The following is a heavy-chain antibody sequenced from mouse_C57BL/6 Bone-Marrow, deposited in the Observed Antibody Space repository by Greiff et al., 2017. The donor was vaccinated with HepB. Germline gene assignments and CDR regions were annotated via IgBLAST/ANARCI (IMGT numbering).Heavy chain of an antibody. Sequence: QVQLQQSGPGLVQPSQSLSITCTVSGFSLTSYGVHWVRQSPGKGLEWLGVIWRGGSTDYNAAFMSRLSITKDNSKSQVFFKMNSLQADDTAIYYCAKKGYYDYDWFAYWGQGTLVTVSA. CDR2: IWRGGST. D-gene: IGHD2-4*01. V-gene: IGHV2-5*01. J-gene: IGHJ3*01. CDR3: AKKGYYDYDWFAY. CDR1: GFSLTSYG.